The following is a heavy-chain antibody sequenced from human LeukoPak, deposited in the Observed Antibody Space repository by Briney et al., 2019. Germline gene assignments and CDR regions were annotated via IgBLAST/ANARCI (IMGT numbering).Heavy chain of an antibody. D-gene: IGHD3-10*01. J-gene: IGHJ4*02. CDR2: IDSNSNSM. CDR3: AKLAKYFYGSETYYFFEH. CDR1: GFTFGLFS. Sequence: GGSLTLSCAASGFTFGLFSRTWVRQAPGKEPQGVSLIDSNSNSMNYADSVKGRLTISRDNAKKSLYLQMNSLRAEDTAVYYCAKLAKYFYGSETYYFFEHWGQGTPVTASS. V-gene: IGHV3-21*03.